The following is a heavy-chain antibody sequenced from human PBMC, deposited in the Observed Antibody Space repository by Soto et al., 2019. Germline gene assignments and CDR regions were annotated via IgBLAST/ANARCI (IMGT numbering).Heavy chain of an antibody. J-gene: IGHJ4*02. CDR3: ARARCSSTSCYGPFDY. D-gene: IGHD2-2*01. Sequence: VKVSCKASGYTFTSYGISWVRQAPGQGLEWMGWISAYNGNTNYAQKLQGRVTMTTDTSTSTAYMELRSLRSDDTAVYYCARARCSSTSCYGPFDYWGQGTLVTSPQ. CDR2: ISAYNGNT. V-gene: IGHV1-18*01. CDR1: GYTFTSYG.